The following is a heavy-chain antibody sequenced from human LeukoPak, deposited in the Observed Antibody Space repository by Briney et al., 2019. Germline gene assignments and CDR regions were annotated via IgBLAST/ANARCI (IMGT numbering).Heavy chain of an antibody. Sequence: GGSLRLSCEASGVTFSSYVMSWVRQAPGKGLGWVSSISSSSSYIYYADSVKGRFTISRDNAKNSLYLQMNSLRAEDTAVYYCARDWMIAFDIWGQGTMVTVSS. CDR3: ARDWMIAFDI. CDR1: GVTFSSYV. D-gene: IGHD3-22*01. J-gene: IGHJ3*02. V-gene: IGHV3-21*01. CDR2: ISSSSSYI.